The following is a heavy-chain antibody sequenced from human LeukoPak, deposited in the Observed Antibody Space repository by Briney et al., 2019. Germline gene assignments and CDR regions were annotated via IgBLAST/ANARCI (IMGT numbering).Heavy chain of an antibody. Sequence: GGSLRLSCAASGFTFSSYAMSWVRQAPGKGLEWVSAISGSGGSTYYADSVKGPFTISRDNSKNTLYLQMNSLRAEDTAVYYCAKDRLVRGVIIPFDYWGQGTLVTVSS. CDR2: ISGSGGST. J-gene: IGHJ4*02. CDR3: AKDRLVRGVIIPFDY. V-gene: IGHV3-23*01. D-gene: IGHD3-10*01. CDR1: GFTFSSYA.